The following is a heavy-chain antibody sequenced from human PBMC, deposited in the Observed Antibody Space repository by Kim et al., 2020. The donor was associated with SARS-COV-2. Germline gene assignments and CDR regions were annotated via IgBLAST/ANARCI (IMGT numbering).Heavy chain of an antibody. CDR2: IYQDGSEK. Sequence: GGSLRLSCVASGFTYDLFCMAWVRQAPGKGLEWVATIYQDGSEKYYVDSVKGRFSISRDNARNSVYLQMNSLRAEDTAMYYWARDRMPVASRRFFDYWGQGILVTVSS. CDR3: ARDRMPVASRRFFDY. V-gene: IGHV3-7*01. D-gene: IGHD5-12*01. J-gene: IGHJ4*02. CDR1: GFTYDLFC.